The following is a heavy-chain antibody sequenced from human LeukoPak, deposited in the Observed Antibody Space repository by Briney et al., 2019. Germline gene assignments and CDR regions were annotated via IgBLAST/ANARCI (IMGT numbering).Heavy chain of an antibody. CDR2: IWYDGSNK. CDR1: GFTFSSYG. CDR3: ARGPVITIFGVVDNSLRYGMDV. Sequence: GGSLRLSCAASGFTFSSYGMHWVRQAPGKGLEWEAVIWYDGSNKYYADSVKGRFTISRDNSKNTLYLQMNSLRAEDTAVYYCARGPVITIFGVVDNSLRYGMDVWGQGTTVTVSS. D-gene: IGHD3-3*01. V-gene: IGHV3-33*01. J-gene: IGHJ6*02.